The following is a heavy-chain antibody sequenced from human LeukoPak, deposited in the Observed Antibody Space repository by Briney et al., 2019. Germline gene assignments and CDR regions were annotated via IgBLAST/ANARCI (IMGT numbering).Heavy chain of an antibody. CDR3: ARDRYSSGPYYFDY. D-gene: IGHD6-19*01. J-gene: IGHJ4*02. V-gene: IGHV3-30-3*01. Sequence: GGSLRLSCAASGFTFSSYAMHWVRQARGKGLEGGAVLSYDGSIKYYADSVQGRFTIFRDNSKNTLYLQMNSMRAEDTAMYYCARDRYSSGPYYFDYWGQGTLVTVSS. CDR2: LSYDGSIK. CDR1: GFTFSSYA.